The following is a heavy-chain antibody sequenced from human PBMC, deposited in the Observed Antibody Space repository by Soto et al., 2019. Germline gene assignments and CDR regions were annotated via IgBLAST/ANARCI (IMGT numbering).Heavy chain of an antibody. Sequence: EVQLVESGGGLIQPGGSLRLSCAASGFTVSSNYMSWVRQAPGKGLEWVSVIYSGGSTYYADSVKGRFTISRDNSKNTLYLQMNSLRAEDQAVYYCARDRVESGYPEYFQHWGQGTLVTVSS. J-gene: IGHJ1*01. CDR3: ARDRVESGYPEYFQH. V-gene: IGHV3-53*01. CDR2: IYSGGST. CDR1: GFTVSSNY. D-gene: IGHD3-22*01.